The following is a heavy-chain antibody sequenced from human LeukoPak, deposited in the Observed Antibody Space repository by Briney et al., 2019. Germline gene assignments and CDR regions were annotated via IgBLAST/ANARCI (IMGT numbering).Heavy chain of an antibody. D-gene: IGHD3-22*01. J-gene: IGHJ4*02. CDR1: GGSFSGYY. CDR2: INHSGST. V-gene: IGHV4-34*01. Sequence: PSETLSLTCAVYGGSFSGYYWSWIRQPPGKGLEWIGEINHSGSTNYNPSLKSRVTISVDTSKNQFSLKLSSVTAADTAVYYCAREEDYYDSSGYIYWGQGTLVTVSS. CDR3: AREEDYYDSSGYIY.